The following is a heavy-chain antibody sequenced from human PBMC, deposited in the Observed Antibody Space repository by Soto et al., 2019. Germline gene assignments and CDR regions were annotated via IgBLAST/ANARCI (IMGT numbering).Heavy chain of an antibody. Sequence: SVKVSCKASGGTFSSYAISWLRQAPGQGLEWMGGIIPIFGTANYAQKFQGRVTITADESTSTAYMELSSLRSEDTAVYYCARLYGNYAHHAAFDIWGQGTMVTVSS. CDR3: ARLYGNYAHHAAFDI. V-gene: IGHV1-69*01. D-gene: IGHD4-17*01. CDR2: IIPIFGTA. J-gene: IGHJ3*02. CDR1: GGTFSSYA.